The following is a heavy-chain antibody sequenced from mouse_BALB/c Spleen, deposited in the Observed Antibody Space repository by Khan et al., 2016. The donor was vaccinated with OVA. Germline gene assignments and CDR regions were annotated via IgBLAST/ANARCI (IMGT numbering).Heavy chain of an antibody. D-gene: IGHD2-12*01. J-gene: IGHJ2*01. CDR2: ISYSGDT. CDR3: TSESYCTYCFNY. Sequence: EVQLQESGPGLVKPSQSLSLTCTATGYTITSGYVWNWIRQPPGNKVEWMGYISYSGDTSYTPTLKSRIPITRDTSKNQSFLQLNSLTTEDTATYYCTSESYCTYCFNYWGQGTTLTVSS. CDR1: GYTITSGYV. V-gene: IGHV3-2*02.